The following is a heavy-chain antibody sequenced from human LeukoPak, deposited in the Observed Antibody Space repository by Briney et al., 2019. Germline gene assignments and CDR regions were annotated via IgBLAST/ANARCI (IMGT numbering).Heavy chain of an antibody. CDR2: IKEDGSEK. D-gene: IGHD1-1*01. CDR1: GFTFNNYA. V-gene: IGHV3-7*05. Sequence: GGSLRLSCSASGFTFNNYAMHWVRQAPGKGLEWVANIKEDGSEKYYVDSVKGRFTISRDNSKNSLYLQMNSLRAEDTAVYYCAGYGKSKLDYWGQGTLVTVSS. CDR3: AGYGKSKLDY. J-gene: IGHJ4*02.